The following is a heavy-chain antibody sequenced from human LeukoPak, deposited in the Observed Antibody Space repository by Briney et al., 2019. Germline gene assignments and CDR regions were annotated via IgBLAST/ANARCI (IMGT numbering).Heavy chain of an antibody. CDR1: GYTFTGYY. CDR3: ARGSDYGDYGYFDY. CDR2: INPNSGGT. Sequence: ASVKVSCKASGYTFTGYYMHWVRQAPGQGLEWMGRINPNSGGTNYAQKLQGRVTMTRDTSISTAYMELSRLRSDDTAVYYCARGSDYGDYGYFDYWGQGTLVTVSS. V-gene: IGHV1-2*06. D-gene: IGHD4-17*01. J-gene: IGHJ4*02.